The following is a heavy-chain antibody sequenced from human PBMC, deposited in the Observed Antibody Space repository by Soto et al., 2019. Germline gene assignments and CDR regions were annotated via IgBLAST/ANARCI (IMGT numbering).Heavy chain of an antibody. D-gene: IGHD3-22*01. Sequence: PGGSLRLSCAASGFTFSSYIMNWVRQAPGKGLEWVSYISSSSSTIYYADSVKGRFTISRDNAKNSLYLQMNSLRDEDTAVYYCARGYDTYYYDSSGSLDYWGQGTLVTVSS. CDR3: ARGYDTYYYDSSGSLDY. V-gene: IGHV3-48*02. J-gene: IGHJ4*02. CDR1: GFTFSSYI. CDR2: ISSSSSTI.